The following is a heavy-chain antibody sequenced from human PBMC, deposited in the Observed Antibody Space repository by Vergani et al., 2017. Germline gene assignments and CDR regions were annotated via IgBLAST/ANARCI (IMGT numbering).Heavy chain of an antibody. CDR1: GFTFSSYS. CDR2: ISSSSSYI. Sequence: EVQLVESGGGLVKPGGSLRLSCAASGFTFSSYSMNWVRQAPGKGLEWVSSISSSSSYIYYADSVKGRFTISRDNAKNSLYLQMNSLRAEDTAVYYCAKDTPDILTGLNWFDPWGQGTLVTVSS. D-gene: IGHD3-9*01. J-gene: IGHJ5*02. CDR3: AKDTPDILTGLNWFDP. V-gene: IGHV3-21*01.